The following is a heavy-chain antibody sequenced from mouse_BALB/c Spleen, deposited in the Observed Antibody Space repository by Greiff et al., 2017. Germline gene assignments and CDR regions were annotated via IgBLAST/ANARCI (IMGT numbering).Heavy chain of an antibody. J-gene: IGHJ4*01. V-gene: IGHV1-69*02. CDR3: ARGWDEAMDY. CDR2: IDPSDSET. Sequence: QVQLKQPGAELVKPGAPVKLSCKASGYTFTSYWMNWVKQRPGRGLEWIGRIDPSDSETHYNQKFKDKATLTVDKSSSTAYIQLSSLTSEDSAVYYCARGWDEAMDYWGQGTSVTVSS. D-gene: IGHD4-1*01. CDR1: GYTFTSYW.